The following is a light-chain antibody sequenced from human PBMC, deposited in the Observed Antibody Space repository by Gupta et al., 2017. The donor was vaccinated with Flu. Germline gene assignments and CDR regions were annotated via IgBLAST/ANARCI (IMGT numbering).Light chain of an antibody. CDR3: AAWDDSLNGWV. CDR2: SNN. CDR1: SSNIGSNT. J-gene: IGLJ3*02. V-gene: IGLV1-44*01. Sequence: QSVLTQPTSASGTPGPRVTISCPGSSSNIGSNTVNWYQHLPGTAPKLLIYSNNQRPSGVPDRFSVSKSGTSASLAISGLQSEDEADYYCAAWDDSLNGWVFGGGTKLTVL.